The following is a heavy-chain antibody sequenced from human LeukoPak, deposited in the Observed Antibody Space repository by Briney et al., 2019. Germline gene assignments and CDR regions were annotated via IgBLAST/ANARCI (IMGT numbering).Heavy chain of an antibody. V-gene: IGHV3-66*01. J-gene: IGHJ4*02. CDR2: IHSGGST. Sequence: GGSLRLSCAASGFTVSSNYISWVRQAPGKGLEWVSVIHSGGSTYYADSVKDRFTISRDNSKNTLYLQMNSLRAEDTAVYYCARDPTSYYYDSSGYSRPGFWGQGTLVTVSS. D-gene: IGHD3-22*01. CDR3: ARDPTSYYYDSSGYSRPGF. CDR1: GFTVSSNY.